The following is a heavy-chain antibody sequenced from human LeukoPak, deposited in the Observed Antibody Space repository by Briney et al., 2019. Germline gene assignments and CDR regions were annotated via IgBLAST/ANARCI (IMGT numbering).Heavy chain of an antibody. CDR2: IYTSGST. D-gene: IGHD4-11*01. V-gene: IGHV4-61*02. CDR3: ARHIHSNYKSGWFFDL. CDR1: GGSISSGSYY. J-gene: IGHJ2*01. Sequence: SETLSLTCTVSGGSISSGSYYWSWIRQPAGKGLEWIGRIYTSGSTNSNPSLKSRVTISVDTSKNQFSLKLSSVTAADTAMYFCARHIHSNYKSGWFFDLWGRGTLVTVSS.